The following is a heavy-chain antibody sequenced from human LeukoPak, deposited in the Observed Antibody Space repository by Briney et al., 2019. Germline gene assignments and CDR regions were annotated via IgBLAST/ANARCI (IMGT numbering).Heavy chain of an antibody. J-gene: IGHJ4*02. CDR1: GYSFTTYW. V-gene: IGHV5-51*01. CDR3: ARFVGACSGGNCYSDY. D-gene: IGHD2-15*01. CDR2: IYPGDSDT. Sequence: GESLKISCKGSGYSFTTYWIAWVRQISGKGLEWMGIIYPGDSDTRYSPSFQGQVTISADESINTAYLQWNSLKASDTAIYYCARFVGACSGGNCYSDYWGQGTLVTVSS.